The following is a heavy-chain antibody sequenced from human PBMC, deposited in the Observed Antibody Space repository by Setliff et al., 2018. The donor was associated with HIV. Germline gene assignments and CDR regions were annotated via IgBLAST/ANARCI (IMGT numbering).Heavy chain of an antibody. CDR3: AKGPWDEPHAFNI. V-gene: IGHV3-23*01. D-gene: IGHD1-26*01. J-gene: IGHJ3*02. CDR1: GFTFSSYA. Sequence: VGSLRLSCAASGFTFSSYAMSWVRQAPGKGLEWISAFRSSGDIKYYADSVRGRFTISSDNSKNTLFLQMNSLRVEDTAVYYCAKGPWDEPHAFNIWGQGTMVTVSS. CDR2: FRSSGDIK.